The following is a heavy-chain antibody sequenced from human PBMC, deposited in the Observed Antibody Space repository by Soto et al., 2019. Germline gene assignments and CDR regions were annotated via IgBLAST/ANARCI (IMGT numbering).Heavy chain of an antibody. CDR3: AFTVTINNNWFDP. D-gene: IGHD4-17*01. V-gene: IGHV1-69*13. CDR2: TIPIFGTA. Sequence: ASVKVSCKASGGTFSSYAISWVRQAPGQGLEWMGGTIPIFGTANYAQKFQGRVTITADESTSTAYMELSSLRSEDTAVYYCAFTVTINNNWFDPWGQGTLVTVSS. CDR1: GGTFSSYA. J-gene: IGHJ5*02.